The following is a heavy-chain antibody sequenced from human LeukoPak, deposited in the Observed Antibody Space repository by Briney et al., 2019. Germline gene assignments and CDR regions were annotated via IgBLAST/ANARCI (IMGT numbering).Heavy chain of an antibody. J-gene: IGHJ4*02. D-gene: IGHD5-12*01. CDR2: ISSSSSYI. V-gene: IGHV3-21*01. CDR3: ARFGYSGYDYEFDY. Sequence: GGSLRLSCAASGFTFSSYDMTWVRQAPGRGLEWVSSISSSSSYIYYADSVKGRFTISRDNAKNSLYLQMNSLRAEDTAVYYCARFGYSGYDYEFDYWGQGTLVTVSS. CDR1: GFTFSSYD.